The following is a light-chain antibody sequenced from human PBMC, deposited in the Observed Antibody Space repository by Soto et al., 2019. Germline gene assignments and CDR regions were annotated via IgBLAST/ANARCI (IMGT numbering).Light chain of an antibody. CDR1: QSISSS. Sequence: DIQMTQSPSTLSASVGDRATITCRASQSISSSLAWYQKKPGKAPKLLIYMASSLESGVPSRFSGSGSGTEFTLTISSLQPDDFATYYCQQYNSYSRTFGQGTRVEIK. V-gene: IGKV1-5*03. CDR2: MAS. CDR3: QQYNSYSRT. J-gene: IGKJ1*01.